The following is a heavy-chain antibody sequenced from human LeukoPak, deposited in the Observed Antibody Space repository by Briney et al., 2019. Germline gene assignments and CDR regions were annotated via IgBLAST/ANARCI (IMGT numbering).Heavy chain of an antibody. Sequence: SETLSLTCTVSGGSISSYYWSWIRQPPGKGLEWIGYIYYSGSTNYNPSLKSRVTISVDTSKNQFSLKLSSVTAADTAVYYCARGCADYYDSSGYYTPFDYWGQGTLVTVSS. CDR3: ARGCADYYDSSGYYTPFDY. J-gene: IGHJ4*02. D-gene: IGHD3-22*01. CDR2: IYYSGST. V-gene: IGHV4-59*12. CDR1: GGSISSYY.